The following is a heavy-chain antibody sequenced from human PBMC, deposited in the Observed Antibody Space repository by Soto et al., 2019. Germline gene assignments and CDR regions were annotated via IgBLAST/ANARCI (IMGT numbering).Heavy chain of an antibody. V-gene: IGHV2-5*02. J-gene: IGHJ6*04. Sequence: QITLKESGPSLVKPRQTLTLTCTFMGFSLSTSGVAVAWIRLPPGQVLDWLALIYWDDEKRYSPSLKIRLTITKHTSEIQVVLTMSNIDPVDTATYYGAHRGYGSGGSCYGVGGKGTTVTVSS. CDR3: AHRGYGSGGSCYGV. CDR2: IYWDDEK. CDR1: GFSLSTSGVA. D-gene: IGHD2-15*01.